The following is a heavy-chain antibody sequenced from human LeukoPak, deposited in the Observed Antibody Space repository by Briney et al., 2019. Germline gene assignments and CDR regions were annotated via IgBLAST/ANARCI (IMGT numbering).Heavy chain of an antibody. V-gene: IGHV4-59*08. D-gene: IGHD6-13*01. CDR1: GGSISSYY. Sequence: SETLSLTCTVSGGSISSYYWSWIRQPPGKGLEWIGYIYYSGITNYNPSLKSRVTISVDTSKNQFSLKLSSVTAADTAVYYCARHPAGYWYFDLWGRGTLVTVST. CDR3: ARHPAGYWYFDL. J-gene: IGHJ2*01. CDR2: IYYSGIT.